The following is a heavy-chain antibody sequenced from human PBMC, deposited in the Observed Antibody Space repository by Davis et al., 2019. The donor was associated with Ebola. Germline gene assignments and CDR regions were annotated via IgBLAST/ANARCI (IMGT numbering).Heavy chain of an antibody. CDR2: INHSGST. Sequence: MPSETLSLTCTVSGGSISSGGYYWSWIRQHPGKGLEWIGEINHSGSTNYNPSLKSRVTISVDKSKNQFSLKLSSVTAADTAVYYCARLIGAFDPWGQGTLVTVSS. D-gene: IGHD3-10*01. J-gene: IGHJ5*02. V-gene: IGHV4-31*03. CDR1: GGSISSGGYY. CDR3: ARLIGAFDP.